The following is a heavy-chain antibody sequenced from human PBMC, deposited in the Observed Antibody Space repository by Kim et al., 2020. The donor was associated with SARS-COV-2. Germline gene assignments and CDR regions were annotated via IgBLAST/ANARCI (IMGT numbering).Heavy chain of an antibody. CDR2: ISYDGSNK. J-gene: IGHJ4*02. V-gene: IGHV3-30*18. CDR3: AKDHGDY. CDR1: GFTFSSYG. Sequence: GGSLRLSCAASGFTFSSYGMHWVRQAPGTGLEWVAVISYDGSNKYYADSVKGRFTISRDNSKNTLYLQMNSLRAEDTAVYYCAKDHGDYWGQGTLVTVSS.